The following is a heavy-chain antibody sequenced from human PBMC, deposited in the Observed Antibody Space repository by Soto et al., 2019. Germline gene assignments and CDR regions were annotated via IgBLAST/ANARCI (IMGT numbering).Heavy chain of an antibody. CDR3: ARGLILWFGELSRRGGYYYYMDV. CDR2: INESGNI. Sequence: QVQLQQWGAGLLKPSETLSLTCAVYGGSLSGYQWSWIRQTPGKGLEWSGEINESGNINYNPSLKSRVTILLDTPRKQISLKLSAVTAADSAVYYCARGLILWFGELSRRGGYYYYMDVWGKGTTVAVSS. J-gene: IGHJ6*03. D-gene: IGHD3-10*01. CDR1: GGSLSGYQ. V-gene: IGHV4-34*01.